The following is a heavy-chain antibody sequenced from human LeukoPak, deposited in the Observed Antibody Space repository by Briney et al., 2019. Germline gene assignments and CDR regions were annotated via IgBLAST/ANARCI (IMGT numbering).Heavy chain of an antibody. D-gene: IGHD5-18*01. CDR1: GFTFSSYE. V-gene: IGHV3-48*03. CDR2: ISNSGSTI. J-gene: IGHJ3*02. CDR3: ARPSYTAMVSGSFDI. Sequence: PGGSLRLSCADSGFTFSSYEMNWVRQAPGKGLEWLSYISNSGSTIYYADSVKGRFTISRDNVKNSLYLQMNSLRAEDTAVYYCARPSYTAMVSGSFDIWGQGTMVTVSS.